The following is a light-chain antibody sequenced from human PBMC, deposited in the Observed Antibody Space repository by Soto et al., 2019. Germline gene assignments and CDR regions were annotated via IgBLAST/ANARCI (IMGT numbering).Light chain of an antibody. Sequence: EIVLTQSPATLSLSPGERATLSCRASQGVTSYLAWYQQKPGQAPRLLIYDASNRATGIPARFSGSGSGTDFTLTISSLEPEDFAVYYCRQRSNWRITFGQGTRLEIK. CDR1: QGVTSY. CDR2: DAS. V-gene: IGKV3-11*01. CDR3: RQRSNWRIT. J-gene: IGKJ5*01.